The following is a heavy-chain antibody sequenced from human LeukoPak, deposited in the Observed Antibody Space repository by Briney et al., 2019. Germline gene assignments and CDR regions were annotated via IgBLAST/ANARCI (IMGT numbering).Heavy chain of an antibody. CDR2: IYYSGNT. V-gene: IGHV4-39*01. CDR3: ARSLGYCSSGSCYVFDY. J-gene: IGHJ4*02. CDR1: GGSVGSSCCY. Sequence: SETLSLTCTVSGGSVGSSCCYWVWIRQPPGRGLEWIVNIYYSGNTYYNPSIKSRVTMSVDTSKHQLSLKLSSAAAAATAVYYCARSLGYCSSGSCYVFDYWGQGILVTVSS. D-gene: IGHD2-15*01.